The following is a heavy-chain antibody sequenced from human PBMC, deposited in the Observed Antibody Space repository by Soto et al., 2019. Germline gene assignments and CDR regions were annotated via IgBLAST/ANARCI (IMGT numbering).Heavy chain of an antibody. V-gene: IGHV6-1*01. D-gene: IGHD3-22*01. J-gene: IGHJ4*02. CDR1: GDSVSSNSAA. Sequence: PSQTLSLTCAISGDSVSSNSAAWNWIRQSPSRGLEWLGRTYYRSKWYNDYAVSVKSRITINPDTSKNQFSLQLNSVTPEDTAVYYCARDNRDYYDSSGYYYYYFDYWGQGTLVTVSS. CDR3: ARDNRDYYDSSGYYYYYFDY. CDR2: TYYRSKWYN.